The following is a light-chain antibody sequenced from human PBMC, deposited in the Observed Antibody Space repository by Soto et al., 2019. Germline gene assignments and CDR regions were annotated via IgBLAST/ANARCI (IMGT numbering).Light chain of an antibody. J-gene: IGKJ4*01. CDR1: QSLSSY. V-gene: IGKV3-11*01. CDR3: QQRSNWLT. Sequence: EIVLTQSPATLSLSPGERATLSCRASQSLSSYLAWYQQKPGQAPRLLIYDASNRATGIPARFSGSGSGTDFTLTISSLEPEDFAVYYCQQRSNWLTFGGGTKWEIK. CDR2: DAS.